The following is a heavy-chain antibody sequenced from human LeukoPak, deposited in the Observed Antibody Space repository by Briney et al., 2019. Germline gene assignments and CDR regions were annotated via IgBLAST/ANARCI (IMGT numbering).Heavy chain of an antibody. CDR2: ISYDGSNK. CDR3: AKARSGHIVVVTAIGY. V-gene: IGHV3-30*18. CDR1: GFTFSSYG. D-gene: IGHD2-21*02. Sequence: GGSLRLSCAASGFTFSSYGMHWVRQAPGKGLEWVAVISYDGSNKYYADSVKGRFTISRDNTKNTLYLQMNSLRAEDTAVYYCAKARSGHIVVVTAIGYWGQGTLVTVSS. J-gene: IGHJ4*02.